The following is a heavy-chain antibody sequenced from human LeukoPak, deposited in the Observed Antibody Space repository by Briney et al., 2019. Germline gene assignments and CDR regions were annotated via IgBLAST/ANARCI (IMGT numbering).Heavy chain of an antibody. Sequence: SDPLSLTCTLSDYSISSAYYWGWIRHTPGTGLDWIESIYHSWSTDYNPSLKSRVTISVDTSKNQFSLKLRSVTAADTAVYYCARDQAYCGGDCYFDFWGQGTLVTVSS. CDR2: IYHSWST. J-gene: IGHJ4*02. V-gene: IGHV4-38-2*02. CDR1: DYSISSAYY. D-gene: IGHD2-21*02. CDR3: ARDQAYCGGDCYFDF.